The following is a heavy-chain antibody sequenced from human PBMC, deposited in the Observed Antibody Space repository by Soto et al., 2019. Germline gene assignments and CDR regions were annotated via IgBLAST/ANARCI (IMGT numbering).Heavy chain of an antibody. Sequence: SETLSLTCTVSGDSINKYYWTWIRQPPGKGLEWIGYIYDSGSTSYNPSPKSRLAISVDTSKNQFSLKLKSVTAADTAVYYCARGTKYYYQGMDVWGQGTTVTVSS. CDR1: GDSINKYY. CDR2: IYDSGST. J-gene: IGHJ6*02. CDR3: ARGTKYYYQGMDV. V-gene: IGHV4-59*01.